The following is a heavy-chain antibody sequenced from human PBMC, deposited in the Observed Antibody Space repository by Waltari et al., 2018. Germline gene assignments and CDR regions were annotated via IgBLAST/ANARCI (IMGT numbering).Heavy chain of an antibody. D-gene: IGHD2-2*01. J-gene: IGHJ4*02. V-gene: IGHV3-7*01. CDR3: AKSRGFEY. Sequence: EVQLVDAGGGLVQPGGSLRLSCGASGFTFSRSWRSWVRQTPGKGLEWVANINYDGSQKYYADSVKGRFTISRDNAKNSLYLQMNSLRVEDTAVYYCAKSRGFEYWGQGTLITVSS. CDR2: INYDGSQK. CDR1: GFTFSRSW.